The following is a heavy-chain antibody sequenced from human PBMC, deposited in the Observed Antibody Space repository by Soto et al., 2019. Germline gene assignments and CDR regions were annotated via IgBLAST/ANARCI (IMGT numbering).Heavy chain of an antibody. Sequence: PGGSLRLSCAASGFTFDSYWMTWVRQAPGKGLEWVAHIKQDGGQTYYVDSVKGRFIISRDNAKTSLYLQMNSLRAEDTSVYFCARGGNGYENWPPYYYYGMDVWVQGTTVTVSS. CDR2: IKQDGGQT. J-gene: IGHJ6*02. V-gene: IGHV3-7*01. CDR1: GFTFDSYW. CDR3: ARGGNGYENWPPYYYYGMDV. D-gene: IGHD5-12*01.